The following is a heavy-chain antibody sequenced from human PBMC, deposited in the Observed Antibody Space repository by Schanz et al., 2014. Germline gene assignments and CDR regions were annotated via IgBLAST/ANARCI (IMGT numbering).Heavy chain of an antibody. J-gene: IGHJ3*02. CDR1: GYTFISYG. V-gene: IGHV1-18*01. CDR2: ISAYNGHT. D-gene: IGHD2-2*01. CDR3: ARGTMPGTFDI. Sequence: QVHLVQSGAEVKKPGASVKVSCKASGYTFISYGIKWVRQAPGQGLEWMGWISAYNGHTDYAQKLQGRVTLTTDTSTSTAYMELSSLRYEDTALYYCARGTMPGTFDIWGQGTMVTVSS.